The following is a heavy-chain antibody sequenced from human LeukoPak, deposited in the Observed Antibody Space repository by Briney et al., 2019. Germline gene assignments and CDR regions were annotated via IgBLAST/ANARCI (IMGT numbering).Heavy chain of an antibody. CDR1: GFTFSSYG. J-gene: IGHJ4*02. CDR2: IYSGGST. V-gene: IGHV3-NL1*01. Sequence: QPGGSLRLSCAASGFTFSSYGMHWVRQAPGKGLEWVSVIYSGGSTYYADSVKGRFTISRDNSKNTLYLQMNSLRPEDTAVYYCARGRPVGDYWGQGTLVTVSS. D-gene: IGHD1-26*01. CDR3: ARGRPVGDY.